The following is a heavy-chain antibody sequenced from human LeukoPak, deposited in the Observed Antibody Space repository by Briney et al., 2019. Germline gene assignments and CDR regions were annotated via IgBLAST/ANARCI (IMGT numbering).Heavy chain of an antibody. CDR1: GFTFSSYW. V-gene: IGHV3-7*01. Sequence: PGGSLRLSCAASGFTFSSYWMSWVRQAPGKGLEWVANIKQDGSERYYVDSVKGRFTISRDNSKNTLSLQMNSLRVEDTAVYYCVRDNYGGILDLWGQGTLVSVSS. J-gene: IGHJ5*02. CDR3: VRDNYGGILDL. D-gene: IGHD2-21*01. CDR2: IKQDGSER.